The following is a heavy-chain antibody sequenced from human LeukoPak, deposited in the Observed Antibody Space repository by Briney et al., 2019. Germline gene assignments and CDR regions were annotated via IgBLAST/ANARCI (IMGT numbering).Heavy chain of an antibody. CDR2: ISGSGGST. V-gene: IGHV3-23*01. CDR3: AKTARQFLEWLLFFDY. J-gene: IGHJ4*02. CDR1: GFTFSSYA. Sequence: PGGSLRLSCAASGFTFSSYAMSWVRQAPGKGLEWVSAISGSGGSTYYADSVKGRFTISRDNSKNTLYLQMNSLRAEDTAVYYCAKTARQFLEWLLFFDYWGQGTLVTVSS. D-gene: IGHD3-3*01.